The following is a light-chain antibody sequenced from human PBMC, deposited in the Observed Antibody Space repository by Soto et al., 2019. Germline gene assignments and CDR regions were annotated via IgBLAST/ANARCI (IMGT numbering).Light chain of an antibody. Sequence: DIQLTQSPSFLSASVGDRVTITCRASQDISDYLAWYQQRPGKAPKLLIYAASTLQSGVPSRFSGSGSGTDFTLTITRLEPEDFAVYYCQQYGGSPRTFGQGTKVEVK. CDR3: QQYGGSPRT. CDR1: QDISDY. V-gene: IGKV1-9*01. J-gene: IGKJ1*01. CDR2: AAS.